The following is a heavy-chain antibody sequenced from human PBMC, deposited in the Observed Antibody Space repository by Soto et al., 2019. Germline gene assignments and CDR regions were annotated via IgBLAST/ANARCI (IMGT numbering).Heavy chain of an antibody. V-gene: IGHV3-30*18. D-gene: IGHD3-22*01. CDR2: ISYDGSNK. CDR1: GFTFSSYV. CDR3: AKDLDSSDQYYYYGMDV. J-gene: IGHJ6*02. Sequence: PGGSLRLSCAASGFTFSSYVMHWVRQAPGKGLEWVAVISYDGSNKYYADSVKGRFTISRDNSKNTLYLQMNSLRAEDTAVYYCAKDLDSSDQYYYYGMDVWGQGTTVTVSS.